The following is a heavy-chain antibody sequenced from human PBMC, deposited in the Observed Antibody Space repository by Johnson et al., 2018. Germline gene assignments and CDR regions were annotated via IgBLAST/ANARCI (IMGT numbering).Heavy chain of an antibody. CDR3: ARGIRSDSSSSDYYMDV. CDR1: GFTFSRYW. J-gene: IGHJ6*03. D-gene: IGHD6-6*01. CDR2: ISSSSSYI. V-gene: IGHV3-21*01. Sequence: VQLVQYGGGVVQPGRSXRLSCAASGFTFSRYWMHWVRQAPGKGLVWVSSISSSSSYIYYAEPVKGRFTISRGNAKNSLYLQMTSLRAEDTAEYYCARGIRSDSSSSDYYMDVWGKGTTVTVSS.